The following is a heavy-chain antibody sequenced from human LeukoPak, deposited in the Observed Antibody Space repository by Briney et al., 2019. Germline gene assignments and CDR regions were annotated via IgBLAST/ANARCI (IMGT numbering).Heavy chain of an antibody. V-gene: IGHV3-48*02. J-gene: IGHJ3*02. CDR1: GFTFSSYS. CDR3: VRDRLYGPGGHFDI. CDR2: ISSSSSTI. D-gene: IGHD2-2*02. Sequence: GGSLRLSCAASGFTFSSYSMNWVRQAPGKGLEWVSYISSSSSTIYYADSVKGRFTISRDNAKNSLYLQMNSLRDEDTAVYYCVRDRLYGPGGHFDIWGQGTMVTVSS.